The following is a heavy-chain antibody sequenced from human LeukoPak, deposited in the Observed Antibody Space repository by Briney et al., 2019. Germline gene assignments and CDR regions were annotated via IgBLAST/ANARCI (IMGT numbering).Heavy chain of an antibody. CDR1: GFTFGDYA. J-gene: IGHJ4*02. CDR3: AKIYGDYSPTGDDY. V-gene: IGHV3-30*04. CDR2: ISYDGSNK. D-gene: IGHD4-17*01. Sequence: GGSLRLSCTASGFTFGDYALSWFRQAPGKGLEWVAVISYDGSNKYYADSVKGRFTISRDNSKNTLYLQMNSLRAEDTAVYYCAKIYGDYSPTGDDYWGQGTLVTVSS.